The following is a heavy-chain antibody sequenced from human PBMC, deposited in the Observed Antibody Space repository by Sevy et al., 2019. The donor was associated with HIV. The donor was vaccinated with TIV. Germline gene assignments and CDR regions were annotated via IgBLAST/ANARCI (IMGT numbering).Heavy chain of an antibody. CDR1: GASISSYY. CDR3: AYGDYYYVYDS. Sequence: SETLSLTCTVSGASISSYYWSWIRQPPGKGLEWIGYIYYSGSTNYNPSPKSRVTISVDTSGNQCSLKLNSVTAADTAVYYCAYGDYYYVYDSWGQGTLVTVSS. CDR2: IYYSGST. J-gene: IGHJ4*02. D-gene: IGHD3-22*01. V-gene: IGHV4-59*01.